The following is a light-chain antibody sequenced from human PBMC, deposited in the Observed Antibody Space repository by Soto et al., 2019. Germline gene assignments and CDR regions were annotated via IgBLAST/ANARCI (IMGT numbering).Light chain of an antibody. V-gene: IGKV1-6*01. Sequence: AIQMTQSPSSLSASVGDRVTITCRASQGIRSELGWYQQKPGKAPKLLIFGASTLQSGVPSRFSGSGSGTDFTLTISSLQPEDFATYYCLQDSTYPWTFGQGTKVEIK. CDR3: LQDSTYPWT. CDR2: GAS. J-gene: IGKJ1*01. CDR1: QGIRSE.